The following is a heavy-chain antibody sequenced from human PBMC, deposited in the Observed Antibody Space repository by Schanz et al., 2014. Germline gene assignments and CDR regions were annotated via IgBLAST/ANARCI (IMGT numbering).Heavy chain of an antibody. D-gene: IGHD3-10*01. J-gene: IGHJ4*02. CDR1: GGTFRSYT. CDR3: ARDPQYYYGSGRGY. V-gene: IGHV1-69*04. CDR2: ITPTLGKV. Sequence: QVRLVQSGAEVKKPGSSVKVSCKASGGTFRSYTVSWGRQAPGQGLEWMGRITPTLGKVDYAQKFQGRVTITADISTSTAYMELISLTSEDTAVYYCARDPQYYYGSGRGYWGQGTLVTVST.